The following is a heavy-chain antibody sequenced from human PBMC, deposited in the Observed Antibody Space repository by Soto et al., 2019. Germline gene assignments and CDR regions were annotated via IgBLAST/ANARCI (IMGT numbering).Heavy chain of an antibody. D-gene: IGHD1-26*01. V-gene: IGHV1-2*04. CDR3: ARGAPNSLKWELGYYYGMDV. CDR1: GYTFTGYY. Sequence: ASVKVSCKASGYTFTGYYIHWVRQAPGQGLEWMGWINPNSGGTNYAQKFQGWVTMTRDTSTSTVYMELSSLRSEDTAVYYCARGAPNSLKWELGYYYGMDVWGQGTTVTVSS. J-gene: IGHJ6*02. CDR2: INPNSGGT.